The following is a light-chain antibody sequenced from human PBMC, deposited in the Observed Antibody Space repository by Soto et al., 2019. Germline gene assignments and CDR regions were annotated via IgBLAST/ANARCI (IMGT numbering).Light chain of an antibody. J-gene: IGKJ1*01. Sequence: DIQMTQSPSTLSASVGDRVTITCRASQTSNWLAWYQQKPGKAPKLLIYKASSLESGVPSRFSASGSGTEFTLTISSLLPDDFATYYCQQYNSYSPRTFGQGTKEEIK. CDR1: QTSNW. V-gene: IGKV1-5*03. CDR2: KAS. CDR3: QQYNSYSPRT.